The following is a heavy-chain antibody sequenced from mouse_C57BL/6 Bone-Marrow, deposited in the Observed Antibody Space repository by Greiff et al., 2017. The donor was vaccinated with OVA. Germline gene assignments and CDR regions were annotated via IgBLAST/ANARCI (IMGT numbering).Heavy chain of an antibody. D-gene: IGHD2-1*01. CDR3: TRLLDAMDY. CDR2: ISSGGDYI. CDR1: GFTFSSYA. V-gene: IGHV5-9-1*02. Sequence: EVMLVESGEGLVKPGGSLKLSCAASGFTFSSYAMSWVRQTPEQRLEWVAYISSGGDYIYYADTVKGRFTISKANARNTLYLQMSSLKYEATAMYYCTRLLDAMDYWDQGTSVPVSS. J-gene: IGHJ4*01.